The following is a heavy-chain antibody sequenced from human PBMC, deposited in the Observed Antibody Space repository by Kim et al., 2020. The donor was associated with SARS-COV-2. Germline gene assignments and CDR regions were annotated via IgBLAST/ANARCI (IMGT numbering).Heavy chain of an antibody. J-gene: IGHJ6*03. V-gene: IGHV4-39*01. CDR3: AGRVGATNYYYMDV. Sequence: SETLSLTCTVSGGSISSSSYYWGWIRQPPGKGLEWIGSIYYSGSTYYNPSLKSRVTISVDTSKNQFSLKLSSVTAADTAVYYCAGRVGATNYYYMDVWGKGTTVTVSS. D-gene: IGHD1-26*01. CDR2: IYYSGST. CDR1: GGSISSSSYY.